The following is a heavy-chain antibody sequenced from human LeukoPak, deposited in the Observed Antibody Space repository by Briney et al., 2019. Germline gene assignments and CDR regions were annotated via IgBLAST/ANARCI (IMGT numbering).Heavy chain of an antibody. V-gene: IGHV3-11*01. J-gene: IGHJ6*02. CDR2: ISSSGSTI. D-gene: IGHD2-2*01. CDR1: GFTFIDSY. CDR3: ARATLGSTSSRGMDV. Sequence: PGGSLRLSCAASGFTFIDSYMTWVRQAPGQGLEWVSYISSSGSTIYYTDSVKGRFTISRDNAKNSLYLQMNSLRAEDTAVYYCARATLGSTSSRGMDVWGQGTTVTVSS.